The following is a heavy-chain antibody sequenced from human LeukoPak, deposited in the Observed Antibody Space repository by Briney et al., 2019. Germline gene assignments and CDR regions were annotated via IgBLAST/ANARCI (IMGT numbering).Heavy chain of an antibody. Sequence: GGSLRLSCAASGFTFSSYSMNWVRQAPGKGLEWVSSISSSSSYIYYADSVKGRFTISRDNAKNSLYLQVNSLRAEDTAVYYCARDGLGMIAPDYWGQGTLVTVSS. CDR1: GFTFSSYS. V-gene: IGHV3-21*01. D-gene: IGHD3-22*01. CDR3: ARDGLGMIAPDY. J-gene: IGHJ4*02. CDR2: ISSSSSYI.